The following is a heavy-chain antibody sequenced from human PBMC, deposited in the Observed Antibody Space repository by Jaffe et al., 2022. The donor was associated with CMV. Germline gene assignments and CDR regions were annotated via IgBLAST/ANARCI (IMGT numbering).Heavy chain of an antibody. CDR3: AKLYSSGGYFYYYGLDV. J-gene: IGHJ6*02. CDR2: LSGADEST. Sequence: EVRLLESGGGLVQPGGSLRLSCAASGFIFNLYAMTWVRQAPGKGLEWVAGLSGADESTYYADSVKGRFTISRDTSQNTLYLQMDSLTAGDTAIYYCAKLYSSGGYFYYYGLDVWGPGTTVTVSS. D-gene: IGHD3-10*01. CDR1: GFIFNLYA. V-gene: IGHV3-23*01.